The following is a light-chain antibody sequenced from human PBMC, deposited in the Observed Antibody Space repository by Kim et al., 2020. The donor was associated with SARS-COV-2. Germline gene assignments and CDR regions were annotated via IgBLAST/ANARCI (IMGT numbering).Light chain of an antibody. V-gene: IGKV1-27*01. Sequence: ASVGDGVTITCRASQDIANYLAWYQQKPGKVPKLLVYAASALKSGVPSRFSGSRSGTDFTLTISNLQPEDVATYYCQKYDSAPWTFGQGTNVDIK. J-gene: IGKJ1*01. CDR3: QKYDSAPWT. CDR2: AAS. CDR1: QDIANY.